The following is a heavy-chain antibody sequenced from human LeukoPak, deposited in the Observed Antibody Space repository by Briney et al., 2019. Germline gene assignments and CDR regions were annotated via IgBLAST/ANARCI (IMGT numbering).Heavy chain of an antibody. CDR2: IYYSGST. CDR1: GGSISSYY. Sequence: PSETLSLTCTVSGGSISSYYWSWIRQPPGKGLEWIGYIYYSGSTNYNPSLKSRVTISVDTSKNHFSLKLSSVTAADTAVYYCARHLYDFWSGSPDAFYIWGQGTMVTVSS. V-gene: IGHV4-59*08. CDR3: ARHLYDFWSGSPDAFYI. D-gene: IGHD3-3*01. J-gene: IGHJ3*02.